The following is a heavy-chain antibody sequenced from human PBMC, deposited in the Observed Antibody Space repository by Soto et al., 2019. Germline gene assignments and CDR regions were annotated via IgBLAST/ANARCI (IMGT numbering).Heavy chain of an antibody. CDR1: GFTFGRHA. D-gene: IGHD4-4*01. J-gene: IGHJ4*02. Sequence: PGGSLRLSCAASGFTFGRHAMNWVRQAPGKGLQWVSSIGTSGDNTHYADSVKGRFTISRDNSRNTVYLGMNNLRAEDTAMYYCAKGQSNYYAIDHWGRGTLVTVPQ. CDR3: AKGQSNYYAIDH. CDR2: IGTSGDNT. V-gene: IGHV3-23*01.